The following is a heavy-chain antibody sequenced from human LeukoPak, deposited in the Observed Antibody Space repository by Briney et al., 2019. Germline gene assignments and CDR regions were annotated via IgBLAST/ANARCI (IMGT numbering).Heavy chain of an antibody. D-gene: IGHD4-17*01. CDR2: MRSSGSTI. V-gene: IGHV3-11*04. J-gene: IGHJ3*02. Sequence: GGSLRLSCAASGFTFSDYYMNWIRQAPGKGLEWIASMRSSGSTIKYADSVKGRFTISRDNARNSLYLQMNSLRAEDTAVYYCTRATTVTTLVDVFDIWGQGTMVTVSS. CDR1: GFTFSDYY. CDR3: TRATTVTTLVDVFDI.